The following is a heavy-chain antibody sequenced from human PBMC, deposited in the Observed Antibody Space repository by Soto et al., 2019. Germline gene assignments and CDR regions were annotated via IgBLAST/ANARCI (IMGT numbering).Heavy chain of an antibody. Sequence: EVQLLESGGGLVQPGGSLRLSCAASGFTFSSYAMIWIRQVPGKGLEWVSGLYGSGSGIHYADSVKGRFTISRDNSEYAVYLQMNKVRVEDTAVYYCAKDAVAGDGVWLAHAWGRVTAVTVSS. CDR2: LYGSGSGI. D-gene: IGHD4-17*01. CDR1: GFTFSSYA. J-gene: IGHJ5*02. CDR3: AKDAVAGDGVWLAHA. V-gene: IGHV3-23*01.